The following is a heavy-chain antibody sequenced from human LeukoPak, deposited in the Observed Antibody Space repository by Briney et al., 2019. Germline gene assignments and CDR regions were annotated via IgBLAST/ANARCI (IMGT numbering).Heavy chain of an antibody. CDR3: AREEGSLVRWFDY. V-gene: IGHV4-61*05. Sequence: NASETLSLTCTVSGGSISSSSYYWGWIRQPPGKGLEWIGYINYSGSTNYNPSLKSRVTMSVDTSKNQFSLKLSSVTAADTAVYYCAREEGSLVRWFDYWSQGTLVTVSS. CDR2: INYSGST. CDR1: GGSISSSSYY. J-gene: IGHJ4*02.